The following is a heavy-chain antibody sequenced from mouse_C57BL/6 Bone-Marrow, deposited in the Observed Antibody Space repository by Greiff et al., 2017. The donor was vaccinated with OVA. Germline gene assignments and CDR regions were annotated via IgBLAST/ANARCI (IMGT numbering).Heavy chain of an antibody. CDR1: GFTFSDYG. D-gene: IGHD2-4*01. CDR2: ISSGSSTI. J-gene: IGHJ4*01. Sequence: EVQLVESGGGLVKPGGSLKLSCAASGFTFSDYGMHWVRQAPEKGLEWVAYISSGSSTIYYADTVKGRFTISRDNAKNTLFLQMTSLRSEDTAMYYWARRDYYDYDGNAMDYWGQGTSVTVSS. CDR3: ARRDYYDYDGNAMDY. V-gene: IGHV5-17*01.